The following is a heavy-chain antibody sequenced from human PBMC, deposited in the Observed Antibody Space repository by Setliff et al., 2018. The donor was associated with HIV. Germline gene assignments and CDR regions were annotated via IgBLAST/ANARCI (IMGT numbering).Heavy chain of an antibody. CDR1: GYTFSNYS. V-gene: IGHV1-3*01. J-gene: IGHJ4*02. CDR2: INAGNGNT. D-gene: IGHD7-27*01. CDR3: ARGRFWGPH. Sequence: ASVKVSCKASGYTFSNYSMHWVRQAPGQRLERMGWINAGNGNTKYSQKFQGRVTMTRDTSISTAYMELSSLTSDDTAVYYCARGRFWGPHWGQGTLVTVSS.